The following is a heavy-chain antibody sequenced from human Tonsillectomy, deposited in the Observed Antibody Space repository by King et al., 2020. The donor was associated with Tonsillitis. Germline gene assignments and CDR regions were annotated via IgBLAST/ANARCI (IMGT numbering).Heavy chain of an antibody. Sequence: SGAEVKKPGASVKVSCKASGYTFTGYHMHWVRQARGQGLEWMGWISPNSGGTNYAQMFQGRVTMTRDTSITTAYMELSGLRSDDTAVYYCAKIGTAYGAFDIWGQGTMVTVSS. J-gene: IGHJ3*02. D-gene: IGHD3-10*01. CDR3: AKIGTAYGAFDI. V-gene: IGHV1-2*02. CDR2: ISPNSGGT. CDR1: GYTFTGYH.